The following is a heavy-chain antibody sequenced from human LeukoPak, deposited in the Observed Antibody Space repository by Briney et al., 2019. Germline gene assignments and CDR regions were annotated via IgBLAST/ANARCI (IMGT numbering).Heavy chain of an antibody. D-gene: IGHD3-10*01. Sequence: ASVKVSCKASEYTFISYYLHWVRQAPGQGLEWMGIINPSGGSTSYAQKFQGRVTMTRNTSISTAYMELSSLRSEDTAVYYCARGFSWFGDRSFGYWGQGTLVTVSS. CDR3: ARGFSWFGDRSFGY. CDR2: INPSGGST. J-gene: IGHJ4*02. V-gene: IGHV1-46*01. CDR1: EYTFISYY.